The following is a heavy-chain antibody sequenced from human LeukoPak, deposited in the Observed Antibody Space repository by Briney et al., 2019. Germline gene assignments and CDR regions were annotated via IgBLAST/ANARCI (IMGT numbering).Heavy chain of an antibody. J-gene: IGHJ5*02. CDR3: ARVPYCSTASCYSA. D-gene: IGHD2-2*01. CDR2: INANSGAS. Sequence: ASVKVSCKASGFIFTDYHIHWVRQAPGQGLEWMGWINANSGASTYAPKFQGRVTMTRDTSISTAYMEVSRLRSDDTAIYYCARVPYCSTASCYSAWGQGTLVTVAS. CDR1: GFIFTDYH. V-gene: IGHV1-2*02.